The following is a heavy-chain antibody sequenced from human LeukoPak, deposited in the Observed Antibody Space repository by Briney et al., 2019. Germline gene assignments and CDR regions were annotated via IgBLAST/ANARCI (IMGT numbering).Heavy chain of an antibody. J-gene: IGHJ3*02. D-gene: IGHD3-10*01. Sequence: PGGSLRLSCAASGFTVSSNYMSWVRQAPGKGLEWVSVIYSGSDTYYADSVKGRFTISRDSSKNTLYLQMNSLRAEDTAVYYCAKDQGMVRGVNDAFDIWGQGTMVTVSS. CDR2: IYSGSDT. CDR3: AKDQGMVRGVNDAFDI. V-gene: IGHV3-53*01. CDR1: GFTVSSNY.